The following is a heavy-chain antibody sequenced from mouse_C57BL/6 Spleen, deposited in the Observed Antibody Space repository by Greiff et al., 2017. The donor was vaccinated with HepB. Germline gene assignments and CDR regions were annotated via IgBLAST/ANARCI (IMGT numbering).Heavy chain of an antibody. CDR3: ARSGSDRYYFDY. CDR2: IYPGDGDT. V-gene: IGHV1-80*01. D-gene: IGHD3-2*01. J-gene: IGHJ2*01. Sequence: QVQLQQSGAELVKPGASVKISCKASGYAFSSYWMNWVKQRPGKGLEWIGQIYPGDGDTNYNGKFKGKATLTADKSSSTAYMQLSSLTSEDSAVYFCARSGSDRYYFDYWGQGTTLTVSS. CDR1: GYAFSSYW.